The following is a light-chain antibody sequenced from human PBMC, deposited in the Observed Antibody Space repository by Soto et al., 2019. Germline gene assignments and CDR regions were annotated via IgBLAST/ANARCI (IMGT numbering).Light chain of an antibody. V-gene: IGKV3-15*01. J-gene: IGKJ3*01. CDR1: QSVRSN. CDR2: GAS. CDR3: QQYNSCPLT. Sequence: ETVMTQSPATLSVSPGERATLSCRASQSVRSNLAWYQQKPGQAPRLLIYGASTRATGIPARFSGSGSGTEFNLTISSLQSEDFAVYYCQQYNSCPLTLGPGTKVDIK.